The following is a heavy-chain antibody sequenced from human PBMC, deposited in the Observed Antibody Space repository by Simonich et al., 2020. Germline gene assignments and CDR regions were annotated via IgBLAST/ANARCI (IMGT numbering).Heavy chain of an antibody. Sequence: VQLVQSGAEVKKPGATVKISCKVSGYTLTHYNLHWVQQAPGKGLEGMGLVETEKGETRYAEKFQGRVTITADTSTDTAYMELSSLRSEDTAVYYCATVKERGMVLGYWGQGTLVTVSS. V-gene: IGHV1-69-2*01. J-gene: IGHJ4*02. CDR3: ATVKERGMVLGY. D-gene: IGHD3-10*01. CDR2: VETEKGET. CDR1: GYTLTHYN.